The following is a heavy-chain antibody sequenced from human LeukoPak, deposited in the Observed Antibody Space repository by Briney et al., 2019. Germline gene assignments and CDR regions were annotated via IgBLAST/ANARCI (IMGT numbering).Heavy chain of an antibody. CDR1: GFTFSSYW. Sequence: GGSLRLSCAASGFTFSSYWMHWVRQAQGKGLVWVSRINSDGSSTSYADSVKGRFTISRDNAKNTLYLQMNSLRAEETAVYYCARVYAVGVSRGHFDYWGQGTLVTVSS. J-gene: IGHJ4*02. CDR2: INSDGSST. V-gene: IGHV3-74*01. D-gene: IGHD3-16*01. CDR3: ARVYAVGVSRGHFDY.